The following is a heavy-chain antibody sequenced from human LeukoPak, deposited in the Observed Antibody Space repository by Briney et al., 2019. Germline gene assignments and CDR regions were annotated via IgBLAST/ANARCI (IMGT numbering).Heavy chain of an antibody. CDR1: GFTFSSYS. V-gene: IGHV3-21*01. CDR3: ARMEIVEYDSSGYYSPFLDY. CDR2: ISSSSSYI. D-gene: IGHD3-22*01. Sequence: GGSLRLSCAASGFTFSSYSMNWVRQAPGKGLEWVSSISSSSSYIYYADSVKGRFTIFRDNAKNSLYLQMNSLRAEDTAVYYCARMEIVEYDSSGYYSPFLDYWGQGTLVTVSS. J-gene: IGHJ4*02.